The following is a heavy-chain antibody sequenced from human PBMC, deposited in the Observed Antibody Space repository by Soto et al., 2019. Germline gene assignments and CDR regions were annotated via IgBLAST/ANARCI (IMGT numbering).Heavy chain of an antibody. J-gene: IGHJ5*02. D-gene: IGHD3-10*01. V-gene: IGHV3-23*01. CDR3: AKKGAALLWFGELKGYNLFDP. CDR2: ISGSGGST. Sequence: GGSLRLSCAASGFTFSSYAMSWVRQAPGKGLEWVSAISGSGGSTYYADSVKGRFTSSRDNSKNTLYLQMNSLRAEDTAVYYCAKKGAALLWFGELKGYNLFDPWGQGTLVTVSS. CDR1: GFTFSSYA.